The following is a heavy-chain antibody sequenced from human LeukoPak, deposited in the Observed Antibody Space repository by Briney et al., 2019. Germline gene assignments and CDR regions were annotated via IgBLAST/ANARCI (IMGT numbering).Heavy chain of an antibody. CDR1: GGSFSGYY. J-gene: IGHJ6*03. CDR2: INHSGST. D-gene: IGHD2-2*02. V-gene: IGHV4-34*01. CDR3: AREYHYYYYYMDV. Sequence: SETLSLTCAVYGGSFSGYYWSWIRQPPGKGLEWIGEINHSGSTNYNPSLKSRVTMSVDTSKNQFSLKLSSVTAADTAVYYCAREYHYYYYYMDVWGKGTTVTISS.